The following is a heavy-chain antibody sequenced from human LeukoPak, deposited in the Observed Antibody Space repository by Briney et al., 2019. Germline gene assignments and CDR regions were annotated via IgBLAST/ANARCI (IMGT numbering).Heavy chain of an antibody. CDR2: IYYSGST. Sequence: SETLSLTCTVSGGSISSGGYYWSWIRQHPGKGLEWIGYIYYSGSTYYNPSLKSRVTISVDTSKNQFSLKLSSVTAADTAVYYCARARGGSYYVDYWGQGTLVTVSS. V-gene: IGHV4-31*03. CDR1: GGSISSGGYY. CDR3: ARARGGSYYVDY. J-gene: IGHJ4*02. D-gene: IGHD1-26*01.